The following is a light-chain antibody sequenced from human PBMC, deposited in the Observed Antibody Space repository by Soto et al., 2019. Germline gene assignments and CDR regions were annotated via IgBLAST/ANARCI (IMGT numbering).Light chain of an antibody. CDR3: QHYGTSAL. CDR1: QSVSDMY. J-gene: IGKJ3*01. Sequence: EIVLTQSPGTLSLSPGERATLSCRASQSVSDMYLAWYQQKPGQAPRLLIYASNRATGIPDRFSGSASGTDFTLTISRLEPEDFAVYYCQHYGTSALFGPGTKVDIK. V-gene: IGKV3-20*01. CDR2: AS.